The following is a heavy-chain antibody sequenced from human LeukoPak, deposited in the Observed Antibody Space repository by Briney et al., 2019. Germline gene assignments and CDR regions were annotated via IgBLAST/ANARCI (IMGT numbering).Heavy chain of an antibody. CDR3: ARVDFNWNHSGRFDY. D-gene: IGHD1-20*01. Sequence: PSETLSLTCTVSGGSISSYYWSWIRQPPGKGLEWIGYIYYSGSTNYNPSLKSRVTISVDTSKNQFSLKLSSVTAADTAVYYCARVDFNWNHSGRFDYWGQGTLVTVSS. CDR2: IYYSGST. V-gene: IGHV4-59*01. J-gene: IGHJ4*02. CDR1: GGSISSYY.